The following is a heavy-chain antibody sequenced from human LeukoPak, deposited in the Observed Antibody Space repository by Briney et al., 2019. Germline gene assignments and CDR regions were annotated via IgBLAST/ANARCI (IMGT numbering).Heavy chain of an antibody. J-gene: IGHJ6*03. D-gene: IGHD2-2*01. Sequence: PSETLSLTCAVSGGSFSGYYWSWIRQPPGKGLEWIGEINHSGSTNYNPSLKSRVTISVDTSKNQFSLKLSSVTAADTAVYYCARAPDCSSTSCCHRDSSYMDVWGKGTTVTVSS. CDR2: INHSGST. CDR3: ARAPDCSSTSCCHRDSSYMDV. V-gene: IGHV4-34*01. CDR1: GGSFSGYY.